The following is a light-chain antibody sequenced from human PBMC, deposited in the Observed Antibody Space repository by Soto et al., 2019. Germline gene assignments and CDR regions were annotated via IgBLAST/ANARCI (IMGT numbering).Light chain of an antibody. Sequence: QSALTQPPSASGSPGQSVTISCTGTSSDVGRYNYVSWYQQRPGKAPKLMVYEVNKRPSGVPDRFSGSKSGNTASLTVSGLQTEDEADYYCTSYAGGNNVFGTGTKLTVL. CDR2: EVN. CDR1: SSDVGRYNY. CDR3: TSYAGGNNV. J-gene: IGLJ1*01. V-gene: IGLV2-8*01.